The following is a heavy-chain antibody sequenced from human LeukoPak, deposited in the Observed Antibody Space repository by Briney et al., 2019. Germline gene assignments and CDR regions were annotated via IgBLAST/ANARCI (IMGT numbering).Heavy chain of an antibody. V-gene: IGHV3-30*18. J-gene: IGHJ4*02. CDR1: GFTFSSYG. CDR3: AKDQGSNYDFDY. CDR2: ISYDGSNK. D-gene: IGHD4-11*01. Sequence: GGSLRLSCAASGFTFSSYGMHWVRQAPGKGLEWVAVISYDGSNKYYADSVKGRFAISRDNSKNTLYLQMNSLRAEDTAVYYCAKDQGSNYDFDYWGQGTLVAVSS.